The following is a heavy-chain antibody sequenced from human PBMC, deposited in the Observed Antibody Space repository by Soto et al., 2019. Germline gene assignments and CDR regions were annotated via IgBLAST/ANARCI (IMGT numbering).Heavy chain of an antibody. V-gene: IGHV1-69*13. CDR3: ARGYDSSGYKGPGWFDP. CDR1: GGTFSSYA. D-gene: IGHD3-22*01. J-gene: IGHJ5*02. Sequence: SVKVSCNASGGTFSSYAISWVRQAPGQGLEWMGGIIPIFGTADYAQKFQGRVTITADESTSTAYMELSSLRSEDTAVYYCARGYDSSGYKGPGWFDPWGQGTLVTVS. CDR2: IIPIFGTA.